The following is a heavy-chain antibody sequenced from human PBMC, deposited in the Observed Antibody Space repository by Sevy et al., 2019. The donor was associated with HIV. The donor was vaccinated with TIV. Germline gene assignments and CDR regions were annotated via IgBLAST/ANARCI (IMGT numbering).Heavy chain of an antibody. Sequence: GGSLRLSCAASGLTVTTTGMSWVRQAPGKGLEWVAGVTSDGTTDYADSVRDRFTVSRDNSKNTLYLQLNSLRADDTAVFYCAGGDTTMITDLDYWGQGTLVTVSS. V-gene: IGHV3-53*01. CDR1: GLTVTTTG. CDR3: AGGDTTMITDLDY. J-gene: IGHJ4*02. D-gene: IGHD3-16*01. CDR2: VTSDGTT.